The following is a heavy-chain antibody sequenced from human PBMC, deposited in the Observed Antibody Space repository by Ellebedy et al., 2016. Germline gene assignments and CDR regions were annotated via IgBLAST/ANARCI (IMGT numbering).Heavy chain of an antibody. Sequence: GESLKISCAASGFTFSNAWMSWVRQAPGKGLEWVGRIKSKTDGWTTDYAAPVKGRFTISRDDSKNTLYLQMNSLKTEDTAVYYCTTDWDLAVGYWGQGTLVTVSS. J-gene: IGHJ4*02. CDR1: GFTFSNAW. CDR2: IKSKTDGWTT. V-gene: IGHV3-15*01. D-gene: IGHD6-19*01. CDR3: TTDWDLAVGY.